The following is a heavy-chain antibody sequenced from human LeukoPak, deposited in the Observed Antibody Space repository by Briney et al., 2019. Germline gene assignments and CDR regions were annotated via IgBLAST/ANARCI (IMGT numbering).Heavy chain of an antibody. D-gene: IGHD1-26*01. Sequence: SVTVSCTDSGGTFSSHAISWVRQAPGQGLEWMGGIIPIFGTANYAQKFQGRVTITADESTSTAYMELSSLRSEDTAVYYCARVSRVGGAIDYWGQGTLVTVSS. CDR2: IIPIFGTA. CDR1: GGTFSSHA. V-gene: IGHV1-69*13. J-gene: IGHJ4*02. CDR3: ARVSRVGGAIDY.